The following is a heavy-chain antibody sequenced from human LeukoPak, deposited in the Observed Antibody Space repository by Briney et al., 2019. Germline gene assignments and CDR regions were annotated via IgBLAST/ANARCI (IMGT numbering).Heavy chain of an antibody. J-gene: IGHJ4*02. CDR1: GFTFSDYY. V-gene: IGHV3-11*04. CDR2: ISSSGSTI. Sequence: GGSLRLSCAASGFTFSDYYMSWIRQAPGKGLEWVSYISSSGSTIYYADSVKGRFTISRDNSKNTLYLQMNSLRAEDTAVYYCDCSSTSCYQLQGYWGQGTLVTVSS. D-gene: IGHD2-2*01. CDR3: DCSSTSCYQLQGY.